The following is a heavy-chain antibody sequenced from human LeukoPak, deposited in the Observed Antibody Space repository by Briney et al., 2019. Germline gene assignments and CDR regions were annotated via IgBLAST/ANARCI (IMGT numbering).Heavy chain of an antibody. CDR2: IGAYNGNT. D-gene: IGHD2-2*01. CDR1: GYTFTSYG. Sequence: GASVKVSCKASGYTFTSYGISWVRQAPGQGLEWMGWIGAYNGNTNYAQKLQGRVTMTRDTSTSTVYMELSSLRSEDTAVYYCARATIQTTAAAAPDPWGQGTLVTVSS. V-gene: IGHV1-18*01. CDR3: ARATIQTTAAAAPDP. J-gene: IGHJ5*02.